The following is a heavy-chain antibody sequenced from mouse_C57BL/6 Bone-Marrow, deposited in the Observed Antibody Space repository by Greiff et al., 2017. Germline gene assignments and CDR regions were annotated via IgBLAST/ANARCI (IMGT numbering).Heavy chain of an antibody. V-gene: IGHV1-53*01. D-gene: IGHD1-1*01. J-gene: IGHJ2*01. CDR3: AREENITGY. CDR2: IIPSNGGT. CDR1: GYTFTSYW. Sequence: QVQLQQSGTELVKPGASVKLSCKASGYTFTSYWMHWVKQRPGQGLVWIGNIIPSNGGTNYNEKLKSKATLTVDKSSSTAYMQLSSLTSEDSAVYYCAREENITGYWGQGTTLTVSS.